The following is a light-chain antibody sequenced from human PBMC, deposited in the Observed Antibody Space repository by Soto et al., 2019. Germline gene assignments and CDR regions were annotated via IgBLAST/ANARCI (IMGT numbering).Light chain of an antibody. CDR2: AAS. CDR3: QQRTGS. Sequence: EIVLTQSPVTLSLSPGAIATLSCRASQSLSSLLGGDYLSWYQHKPGQAPLLLISAASSRATGIPARFNGRGSGTDFTSTVSILEPDDFGVYYGQQRTGSFGGGTNVEI. V-gene: IGKV3-11*01. J-gene: IGKJ4*01. CDR1: QSLSSL.